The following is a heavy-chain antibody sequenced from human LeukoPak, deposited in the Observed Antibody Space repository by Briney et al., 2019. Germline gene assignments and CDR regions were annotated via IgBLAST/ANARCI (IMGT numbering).Heavy chain of an antibody. V-gene: IGHV3-23*01. CDR2: ISKSGTTT. J-gene: IGHJ4*02. Sequence: GGSLRLSCAASEFTFSNYAMSWVRQAPGKGLEWVSSISKSGTTTYYADAVKGRFTISRDNSQNTVHLQMNSLTAEDTAMYYCAKDEFEVGACNSGSCLASLPFFDHWGRGNLVTVSS. CDR3: AKDEFEVGACNSGSCLASLPFFDH. D-gene: IGHD1-26*01. CDR1: EFTFSNYA.